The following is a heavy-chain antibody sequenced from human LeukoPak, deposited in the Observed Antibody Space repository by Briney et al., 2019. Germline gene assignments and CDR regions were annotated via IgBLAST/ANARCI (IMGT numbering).Heavy chain of an antibody. CDR3: ARSEVAVAGQYNY. CDR2: IYYSGST. V-gene: IGHV4-59*01. Sequence: SETLSLTCTVSGGSISSYYWSWIRQPPGKGLEWIGYIYYSGSTNYNPSLKSRVTISVDTSKNQFSLKLSSVTAADTAVYYCARSEVAVAGQYNYWGQGTLVTVSS. D-gene: IGHD6-19*01. J-gene: IGHJ4*02. CDR1: GGSISSYY.